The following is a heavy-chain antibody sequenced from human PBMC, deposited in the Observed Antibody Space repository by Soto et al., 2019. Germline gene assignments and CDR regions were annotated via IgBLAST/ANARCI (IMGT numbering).Heavy chain of an antibody. CDR3: AKDLGHGGRGAFDI. J-gene: IGHJ3*02. V-gene: IGHV3-30*18. CDR1: GFTFSRQG. CDR2: ISYDGSNK. D-gene: IGHD7-27*01. Sequence: ETGGGVVQPGRSLRLSCAASGFTFSRQGMHWVRQAPGKGLEWVALISYDGSNKYYADSVKGRFTISRDNSKNTLYLQMNCLRTEDTAVYYCAKDLGHGGRGAFDIWGQGTMVTVSS.